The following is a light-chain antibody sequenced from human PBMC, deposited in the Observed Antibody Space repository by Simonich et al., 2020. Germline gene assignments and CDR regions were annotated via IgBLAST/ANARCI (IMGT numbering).Light chain of an antibody. CDR2: WAS. CDR3: QQYYSTPFT. CDR1: QSVLYSSNNKNY. V-gene: IGKV4-1*01. J-gene: IGKJ3*01. Sequence: DIVMTQFPDSLAVSLGERATIHCKSSQSVLYSSNNKNYLAWYQQKPGKPPKLLIYWASTRESGVPDRFSGSGSGTDFTLTISSLQAEDVAVYYCQQYYSTPFTFGPGTKVDIK.